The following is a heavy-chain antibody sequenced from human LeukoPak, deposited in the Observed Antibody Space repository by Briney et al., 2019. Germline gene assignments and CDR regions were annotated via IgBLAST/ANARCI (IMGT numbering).Heavy chain of an antibody. V-gene: IGHV4-59*01. D-gene: IGHD3-9*01. CDR2: IYYSGST. Sequence: PSETLSLTCTVSGGSISSYYWSWIRQPPGKGLEWIGYIYYSGSTNYNPSLKSRVTISVDTSKNQFSLKLSSVTAADTAVYYCARVLRYFDWLLGYYYYYMDVWGKGTTVTISS. CDR1: GGSISSYY. J-gene: IGHJ6*03. CDR3: ARVLRYFDWLLGYYYYYMDV.